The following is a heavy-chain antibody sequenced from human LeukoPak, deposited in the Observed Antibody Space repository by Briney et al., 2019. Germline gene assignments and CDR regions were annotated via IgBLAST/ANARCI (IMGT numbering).Heavy chain of an antibody. J-gene: IGHJ5*02. Sequence: ASETLSLTCTVSGYCISSGYYWGWLRQPPGRGLEWIGTIYHSGSTYYNPSLKSRVTISVDTSKNQFSLKLSSVTAADTAVYFWARAYSSSWYFNWFDPWGQGTQVTVSS. CDR1: GYCISSGYY. CDR2: IYHSGST. CDR3: ARAYSSSWYFNWFDP. V-gene: IGHV4-38-2*02. D-gene: IGHD6-13*01.